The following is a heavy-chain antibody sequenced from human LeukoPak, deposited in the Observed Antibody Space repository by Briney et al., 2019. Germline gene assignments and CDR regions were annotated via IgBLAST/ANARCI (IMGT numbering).Heavy chain of an antibody. V-gene: IGHV1-18*01. Sequence: ASVKVSCKASGYTFTSYGISWVRQAPGQGLEWMGWISAYNGNTNYAQKLQGRVTMTTDTSTSTAYMELRSLRSEDTAVYYCATRTWRGGTTVSSHYWGQGTLVTVSS. CDR3: ATRTWRGGTTVSSHY. D-gene: IGHD1-7*01. J-gene: IGHJ4*02. CDR1: GYTFTSYG. CDR2: ISAYNGNT.